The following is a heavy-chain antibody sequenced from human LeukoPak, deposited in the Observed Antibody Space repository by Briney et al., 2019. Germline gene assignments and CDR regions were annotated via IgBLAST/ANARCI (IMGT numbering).Heavy chain of an antibody. CDR1: GYTFTSYG. J-gene: IGHJ4*02. CDR3: ARDGYITMIVVVPGPFDY. Sequence: ASVKVSCKASGYTFTSYGISWVRQAPGQGLEWMGWISAYNGNTNYAQKLQGRVTMTTDTSTSTAYMELRSLRSDDTAVCYCARDGYITMIVVVPGPFDYWGQGTLVTVSS. V-gene: IGHV1-18*01. D-gene: IGHD3-22*01. CDR2: ISAYNGNT.